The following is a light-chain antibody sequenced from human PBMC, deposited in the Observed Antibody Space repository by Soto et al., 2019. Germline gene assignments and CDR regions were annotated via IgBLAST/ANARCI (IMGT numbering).Light chain of an antibody. Sequence: LSLSPGERATLSCRASQSVSSSYLAWYQQKPGQAPRLLIYGASSRATGIPDRFSGSGSGTDFTLTISRLEPEDFAVYYCQQYGSSPGTFGQGTKVEIK. V-gene: IGKV3-20*01. CDR3: QQYGSSPGT. CDR1: QSVSSSY. J-gene: IGKJ1*01. CDR2: GAS.